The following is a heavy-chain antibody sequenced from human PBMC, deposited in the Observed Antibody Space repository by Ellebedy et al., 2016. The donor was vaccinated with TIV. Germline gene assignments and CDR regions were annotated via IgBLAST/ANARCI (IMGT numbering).Heavy chain of an antibody. CDR1: GYTFTSYG. V-gene: IGHV1-18*01. CDR2: ISAYNGNT. CDR3: ARGKRTVVVVATQSLHY. D-gene: IGHD2-15*01. J-gene: IGHJ4*02. Sequence: AASVKVSCKASGYTFTSYGISWVRQAPGQGLEWMGWISAYNGNTNYAQKLQGRVTMTTDTSTSTAYMELRNLRSEDTAVYYCARGKRTVVVVATQSLHYWGQGTLVTVSS.